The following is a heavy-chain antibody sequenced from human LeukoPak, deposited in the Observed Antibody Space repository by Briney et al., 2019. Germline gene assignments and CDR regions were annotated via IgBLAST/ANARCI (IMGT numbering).Heavy chain of an antibody. CDR1: GGSISSYY. CDR3: ARELGSMIVVVNRFDP. CDR2: IYTSGST. V-gene: IGHV4-4*07. Sequence: SETLSLTCTVSGGSISSYYWSWIRQPPGKGLEWIGRIYTSGSTNYNPSLKSRVTMSVDTSKNQFSLKLSSVTAADTAVYYCARELGSMIVVVNRFDPWGQGTLVTVSS. D-gene: IGHD3-22*01. J-gene: IGHJ5*02.